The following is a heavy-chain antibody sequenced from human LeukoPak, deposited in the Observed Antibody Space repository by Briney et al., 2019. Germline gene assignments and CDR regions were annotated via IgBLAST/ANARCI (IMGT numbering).Heavy chain of an antibody. CDR2: IYYSGST. CDR3: ARGKGIIENYFDY. Sequence: PSETLSLTCTVSGGSISSGNYYWVWIRQPPGKGLEWIGYIYYSGSTNYNPALKSRVTISVDTSKNQFSLKLSSVTAADTAVYYCARGKGIIENYFDYWGQGTLVTVSS. D-gene: IGHD3-16*02. V-gene: IGHV4-61*01. J-gene: IGHJ4*02. CDR1: GGSISSGNYY.